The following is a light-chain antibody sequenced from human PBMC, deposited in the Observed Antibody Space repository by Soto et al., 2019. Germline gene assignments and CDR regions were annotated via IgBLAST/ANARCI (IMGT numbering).Light chain of an antibody. Sequence: DIHVTQSPSYVSASVGDSVIITCRASQDISSWVAWYQQKPGKAPKLLISAASSLESGVPRRFSGSGSGTDFTLIISSLQPEDFTTYFCQQGDSFPFTFGGGTKVEIK. CDR3: QQGDSFPFT. CDR2: AAS. J-gene: IGKJ4*01. CDR1: QDISSW. V-gene: IGKV1-12*01.